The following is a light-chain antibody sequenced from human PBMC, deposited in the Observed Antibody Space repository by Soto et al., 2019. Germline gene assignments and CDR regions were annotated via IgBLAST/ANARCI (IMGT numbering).Light chain of an antibody. CDR1: QGINTY. CDR2: AAS. CDR3: QHLHSYPYT. J-gene: IGKJ2*01. Sequence: DIPLTQSPSFLSASVGDRVTITCRASQGINTYLAWYQQRPGRAPKLLIFAASTLQSGVPSRFSGSGSGTEFTLKINSLQPEDFAIYYCQHLHSYPYTFGQGTKLEIK. V-gene: IGKV1-9*01.